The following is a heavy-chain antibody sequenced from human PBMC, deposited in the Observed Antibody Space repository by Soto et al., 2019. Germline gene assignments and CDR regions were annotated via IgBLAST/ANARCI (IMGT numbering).Heavy chain of an antibody. CDR1: GGSISSGGYY. CDR3: ARDYGDYEESYYYYYMDV. V-gene: IGHV4-31*03. Sequence: SETLSLTCTVSGGSISSGGYYWSWIRQHPGKGLEWIGYIYYSGSTYYNPSLKSRVTISVDTSKNQFSLKLSSVTAADTAVYYCARDYGDYEESYYYYYMDVWSKGTTVTVSS. J-gene: IGHJ6*03. D-gene: IGHD4-17*01. CDR2: IYYSGST.